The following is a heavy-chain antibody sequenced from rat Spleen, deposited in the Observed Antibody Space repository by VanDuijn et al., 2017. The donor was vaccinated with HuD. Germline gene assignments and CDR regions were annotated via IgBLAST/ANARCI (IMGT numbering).Heavy chain of an antibody. J-gene: IGHJ2*01. CDR3: ARHSWHYFDY. V-gene: IGHV5-7*01. CDR2: ISYDGSST. Sequence: EVQLVESGGGLVQPGRSLKLSCAASGFTFSDYNMAWVRQAPKKGLEWVATISYDGSSTYYRDSVKGRFTISRDNAKNTLYLQMDSLRSEDTATYYCARHSWHYFDYWGQGVMVTVSS. CDR1: GFTFSDYN.